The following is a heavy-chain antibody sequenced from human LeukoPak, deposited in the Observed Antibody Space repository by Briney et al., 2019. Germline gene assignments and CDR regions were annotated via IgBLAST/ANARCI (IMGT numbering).Heavy chain of an antibody. V-gene: IGHV1-69*13. Sequence: ASVKVSCKASGGTLTSHTFTWVRRAPGQGLEWMGGIIPILGSANYAKKFQGRATNSADESTGTVYMELRNLTPEDTAVYYCARGYDMGDYVPYNYWGQGTLVTVSS. D-gene: IGHD4-17*01. CDR1: GGTLTSHT. CDR3: ARGYDMGDYVPYNY. J-gene: IGHJ4*02. CDR2: IIPILGSA.